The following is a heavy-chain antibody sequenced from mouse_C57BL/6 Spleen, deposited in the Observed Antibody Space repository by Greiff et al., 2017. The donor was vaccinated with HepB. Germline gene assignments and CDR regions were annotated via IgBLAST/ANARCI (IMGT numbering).Heavy chain of an antibody. CDR3: ARIYYDYDGLSWFAY. CDR2: ISSGGSYT. D-gene: IGHD2-4*01. CDR1: GFTFSSYG. Sequence: EVKVVESGGDLVKPGGSLKLSCAASGFTFSSYGMSWVRQTPDKRLEWVATISSGGSYTYYPDSVKGRFTISRDNAKNTLYLQMSSLKSEDTAMYYCARIYYDYDGLSWFAYWGQGTLVTVSA. J-gene: IGHJ3*01. V-gene: IGHV5-6*01.